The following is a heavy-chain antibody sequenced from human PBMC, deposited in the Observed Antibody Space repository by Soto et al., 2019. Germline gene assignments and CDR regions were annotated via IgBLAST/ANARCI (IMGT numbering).Heavy chain of an antibody. CDR3: ARAEYGSGTNFDY. D-gene: IGHD3-10*01. J-gene: IGHJ4*02. CDR1: GGSISSGDYY. CDR2: IYYSGST. V-gene: IGHV4-30-4*01. Sequence: CTVSGGSISSGDYYWSWIRQPPGKGLEWIGYIYYSGSTYYNPSLKSRVTISVDTSKNQFSLKLSSVTAADTAVYYCARAEYGSGTNFDYWGQGTLVTVSS.